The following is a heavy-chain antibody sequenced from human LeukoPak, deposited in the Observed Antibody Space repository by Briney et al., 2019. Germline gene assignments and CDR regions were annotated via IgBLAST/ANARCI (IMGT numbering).Heavy chain of an antibody. D-gene: IGHD3-10*01. CDR2: ISSSSSTI. CDR3: ARYHYGSNYFDY. V-gene: IGHV3-48*01. CDR1: GFTFSSYS. J-gene: IGHJ4*02. Sequence: GGSLRLSCAASGFTFSSYSINWVRQAPGKGLKWVSYISSSSSTINYADSVKGRFTISRDNAKNSLYLQMNSLRAEDTAVYYCARYHYGSNYFDYWGQGTLVTVSS.